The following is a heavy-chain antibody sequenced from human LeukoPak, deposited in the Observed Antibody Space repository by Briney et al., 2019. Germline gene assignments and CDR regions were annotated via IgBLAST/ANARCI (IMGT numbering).Heavy chain of an antibody. CDR2: ISPSGGST. V-gene: IGHV1-46*01. D-gene: IGHD4-17*01. CDR1: GYTFTGYW. Sequence: GASVKVSCKAFGYTFTGYWMHWVRQAPGQGPEWMGVISPSGGSTIYAQKFKGRVTLARDMSTSTDYLELSSLRSEDTAVYYCAKEIYGDSTGGRFQHWGQGTLVTVSS. CDR3: AKEIYGDSTGGRFQH. J-gene: IGHJ1*01.